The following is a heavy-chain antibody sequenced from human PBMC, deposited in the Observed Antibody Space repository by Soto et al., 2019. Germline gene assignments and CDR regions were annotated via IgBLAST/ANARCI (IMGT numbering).Heavy chain of an antibody. D-gene: IGHD4-17*01. J-gene: IGHJ4*02. V-gene: IGHV3-48*02. CDR3: ARDLDYAFDY. CDR2: ITDRSTTV. CDR1: GFSFSAFS. Sequence: PGGSLRLSCATSGFSFSAFSMNWVRQAPGKGLEWVSYITDRSTTVQYADSVKGRFTISRDNAQNSLYLQMDGLTDADTAVYYCARDLDYAFDYWGRGTLVTVSS.